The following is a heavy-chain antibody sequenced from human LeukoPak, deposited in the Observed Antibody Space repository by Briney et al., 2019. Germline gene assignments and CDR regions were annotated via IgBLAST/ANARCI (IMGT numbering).Heavy chain of an antibody. D-gene: IGHD3-3*01. Sequence: GGSLRLSCAASGFTFSSYGMHWVRQAPGKGLEWVAFIRYDGSNKYYADSVKGRFTISRDNSKNTLYLQMNSLRAEDTAVYYCAKDGDFWSGYYYYWGQGTLVTVSS. V-gene: IGHV3-30*02. J-gene: IGHJ4*02. CDR2: IRYDGSNK. CDR1: GFTFSSYG. CDR3: AKDGDFWSGYYYY.